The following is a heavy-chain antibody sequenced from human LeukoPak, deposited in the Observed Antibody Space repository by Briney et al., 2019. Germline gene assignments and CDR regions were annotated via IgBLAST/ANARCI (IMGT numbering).Heavy chain of an antibody. CDR2: INWNGGST. CDR3: AKWANYDFWSGYFDS. D-gene: IGHD3-3*01. V-gene: IGHV3-20*04. J-gene: IGHJ4*02. Sequence: GGSLRLSCAASGFTFDDYGMSWVRQAPGKGLEWVSGINWNGGSTGYVDSVKGRFTISRDNAKKSLYLQMNNLRAEDTALYYCAKWANYDFWSGYFDSWGQGTLAMVSS. CDR1: GFTFDDYG.